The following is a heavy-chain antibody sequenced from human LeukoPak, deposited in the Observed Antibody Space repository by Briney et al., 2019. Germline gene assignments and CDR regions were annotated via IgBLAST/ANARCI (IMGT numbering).Heavy chain of an antibody. Sequence: PGGSLRLSCAASGFTFSSYGMHWVRQAPGKGLEWVAVISYDGSNKYYADSVKGRFTISRDNSKNTLYLQMNSLRAEDTAVYYCAKADLGNSGFDYWGQGTLVTVSS. D-gene: IGHD4-23*01. J-gene: IGHJ4*02. CDR1: GFTFSSYG. CDR3: AKADLGNSGFDY. V-gene: IGHV3-30*18. CDR2: ISYDGSNK.